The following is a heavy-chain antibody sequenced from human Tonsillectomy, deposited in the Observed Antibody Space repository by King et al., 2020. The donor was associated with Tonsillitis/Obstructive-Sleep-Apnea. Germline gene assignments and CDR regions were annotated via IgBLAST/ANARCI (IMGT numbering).Heavy chain of an antibody. CDR3: ARGDIVVVPAAIPRTVDAFDI. D-gene: IGHD2-2*02. V-gene: IGHV4-31*03. CDR2: IYYSGST. J-gene: IGHJ3*02. CDR1: GGSISSGGYY. Sequence: VPLQESGPGLVKPSQTLSLTCTVSGGSISSGGYYWRWIRQHPGKGLEWIGYIYYSGSTYYNPSLKSRVTISVDTSKNQFSLKLSSVTAADTAVYYCARGDIVVVPAAIPRTVDAFDIWGQGTMVTVSS.